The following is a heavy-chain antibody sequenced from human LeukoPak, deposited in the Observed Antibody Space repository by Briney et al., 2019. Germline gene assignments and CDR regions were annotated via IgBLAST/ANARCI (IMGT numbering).Heavy chain of an antibody. D-gene: IGHD5-12*01. V-gene: IGHV3-30*18. CDR1: GLTFSSYG. J-gene: IGHJ4*02. Sequence: GGCLTLACAASGLTFSSYGVHWVRQAPGKGLEWVAVISYDGSNQYYADSVKGRFTISRDNSKNTLYLQMSSLRAEDTAVYYCAKARPWISKLDYWGQGTLVTVSS. CDR3: AKARPWISKLDY. CDR2: ISYDGSNQ.